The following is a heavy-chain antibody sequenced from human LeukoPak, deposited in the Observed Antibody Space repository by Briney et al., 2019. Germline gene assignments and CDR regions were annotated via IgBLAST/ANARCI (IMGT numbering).Heavy chain of an antibody. CDR1: GGSISSYY. V-gene: IGHV4-59*01. CDR2: IYYSGST. D-gene: IGHD6-6*01. CDR3: ARGDSSSAHDAFDI. J-gene: IGHJ3*02. Sequence: PSETLSLTCTVSGGSISSYYRSWIRQPPGKGLEWIGYIYYSGSTNYNPSLKSRVTISVDTSKNQFSLKLSSVTAADTAVYYCARGDSSSAHDAFDIWGQGTMVTVSS.